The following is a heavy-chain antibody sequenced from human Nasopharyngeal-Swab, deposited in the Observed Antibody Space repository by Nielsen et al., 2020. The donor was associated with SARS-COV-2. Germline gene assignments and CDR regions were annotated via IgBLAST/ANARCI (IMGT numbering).Heavy chain of an antibody. Sequence: RQAPGKGLEWVSYISSRGSTIYYADSVKGRFTISRDNAKNSLYLQMNSLRAEDTAVYYCARDQAYYYDSSGYPDYWGQGTLVTVSS. CDR2: ISSRGSTI. V-gene: IGHV3-11*04. J-gene: IGHJ4*02. CDR3: ARDQAYYYDSSGYPDY. D-gene: IGHD3-22*01.